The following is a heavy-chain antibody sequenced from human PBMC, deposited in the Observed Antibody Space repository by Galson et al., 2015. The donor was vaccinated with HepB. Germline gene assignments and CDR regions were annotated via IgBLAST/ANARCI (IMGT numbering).Heavy chain of an antibody. V-gene: IGHV1-2*02. J-gene: IGHJ5*02. CDR1: GYTFTGYY. CDR2: INPNSGGT. D-gene: IGHD6-13*01. Sequence: SVKVSCKASGYTFTGYYIHWVRQAPGQGLEWMGWINPNSGGTNYAQKFQGRVTMTRDTSISTAYMELSRLRSDDTAVYYCARPKISANWFDPWGQGTLVTVSS. CDR3: ARPKISANWFDP.